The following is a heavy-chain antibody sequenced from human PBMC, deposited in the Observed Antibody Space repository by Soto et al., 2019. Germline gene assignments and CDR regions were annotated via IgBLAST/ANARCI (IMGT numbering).Heavy chain of an antibody. CDR1: GGSFSGYY. Sequence: QVQLQQWGAGLLKPSETLSLPCAVYGGSFSGYYWSLIRQPPGKGLEWIGEINHSGSNNYNPSLKSRVTISVDTSKKQSSRKLSSVTASETAVYYCASVITSSATYDYHDGMDVWSQGNTATVS. J-gene: IGHJ6*02. D-gene: IGHD2-2*01. CDR3: ASVITSSATYDYHDGMDV. CDR2: INHSGSN. V-gene: IGHV4-34*01.